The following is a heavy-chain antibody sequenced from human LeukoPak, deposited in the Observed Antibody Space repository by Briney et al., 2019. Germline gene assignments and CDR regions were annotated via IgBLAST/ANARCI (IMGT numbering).Heavy chain of an antibody. Sequence: RASVKVSCKASGGTFSSYAISWVRQAPGQGLEWMGGIIPIFGTANYAQKFQGRVTITADESTSTAYMELSSLRSEDTAVYYCAREHDYGDCWFDPWGQGTLVTVSS. CDR1: GGTFSSYA. J-gene: IGHJ5*02. D-gene: IGHD4-17*01. V-gene: IGHV1-69*13. CDR3: AREHDYGDCWFDP. CDR2: IIPIFGTA.